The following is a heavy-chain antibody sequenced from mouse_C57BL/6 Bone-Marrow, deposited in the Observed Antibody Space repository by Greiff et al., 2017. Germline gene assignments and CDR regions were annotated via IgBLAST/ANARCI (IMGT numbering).Heavy chain of an antibody. CDR3: AREYYGNPWFAY. J-gene: IGHJ3*01. Sequence: QVQLQQPGAELVMPGASVKMSCKASGYTFTSYWIPWVKQRPGQGLEWIGDIYPGSGSTNYNEKFKSKATLTVDTSSSTAYMQLSRLTSEDSAVYYCAREYYGNPWFAYWCQGTLVTGSA. CDR2: IYPGSGST. CDR1: GYTFTSYW. D-gene: IGHD2-1*01. V-gene: IGHV1-55*01.